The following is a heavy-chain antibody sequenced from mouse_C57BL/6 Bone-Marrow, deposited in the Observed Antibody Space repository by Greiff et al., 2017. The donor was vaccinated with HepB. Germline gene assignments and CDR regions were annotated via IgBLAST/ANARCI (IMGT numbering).Heavy chain of an antibody. CDR1: GYTFTSYW. V-gene: IGHV1-64*01. CDR3: ARWLLRGIAMDY. CDR2: IHPNSGST. D-gene: IGHD2-3*01. Sequence: VQLQQPGAELVKPGASVKLSCKASGYTFTSYWMHWVKQRPGQGLEWIGMIHPNSGSTNYNEKFKSKATLTVDKSSSTAYMQLSSLTSEDSAVYYCARWLLRGIAMDYWGQGTSVTVSS. J-gene: IGHJ4*01.